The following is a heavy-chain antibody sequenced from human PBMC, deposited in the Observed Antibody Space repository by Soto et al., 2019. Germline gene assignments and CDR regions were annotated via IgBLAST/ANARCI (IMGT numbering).Heavy chain of an antibody. Sequence: GGSLRLSCAASGFTFSSYAMHWVRQAPGKGLEWVAVISYDGSNKYYADSVKGRFTISRDNSKNTLYLQMNSLRAEDTAVYYCARDVLEQLVYYYYYGMDVWGQGTTVTVSS. CDR1: GFTFSSYA. CDR3: ARDVLEQLVYYYYYGMDV. V-gene: IGHV3-30-3*01. CDR2: ISYDGSNK. J-gene: IGHJ6*02. D-gene: IGHD6-6*01.